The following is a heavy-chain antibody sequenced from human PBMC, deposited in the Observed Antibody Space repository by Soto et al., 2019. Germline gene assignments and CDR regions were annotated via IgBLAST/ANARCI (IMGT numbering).Heavy chain of an antibody. Sequence: SVKVSCKASGGTFSSYAISWVRQAPGQGLEWIGGIIPIFGTANYAQKFQGRVTITADESTSTAYMELSSLRSEDTAVYYCANYYGSGSYYNVMSTVNWFDPWGQGTLVTVSS. CDR2: IIPIFGTA. CDR1: GGTFSSYA. J-gene: IGHJ5*02. CDR3: ANYYGSGSYYNVMSTVNWFDP. D-gene: IGHD3-10*01. V-gene: IGHV1-69*13.